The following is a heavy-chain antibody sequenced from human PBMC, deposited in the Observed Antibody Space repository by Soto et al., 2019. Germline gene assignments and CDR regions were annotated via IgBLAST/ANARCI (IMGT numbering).Heavy chain of an antibody. Sequence: QVQLVESGGGMVQPGRSLRLSCAASKFTFSSYSMHWVRQAPGKGLEWVAVISYNGTNKFYADSVKGRFTISRDNSKSILYLQMNSRRAENTAVYHCARTALRRPITASGDFDPWGQGTLVIVSS. D-gene: IGHD1-20*01. CDR3: ARTALRRPITASGDFDP. J-gene: IGHJ5*02. CDR2: ISYNGTNK. CDR1: KFTFSSYS. V-gene: IGHV3-30-3*01.